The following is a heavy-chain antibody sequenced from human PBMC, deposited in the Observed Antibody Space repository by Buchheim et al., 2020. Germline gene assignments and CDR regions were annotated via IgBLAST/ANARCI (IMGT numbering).Heavy chain of an antibody. D-gene: IGHD2-2*01. CDR1: GFTFSSYG. V-gene: IGHV3-30*18. CDR2: ISYDGSNK. CDR3: AKDRLYCSSTSCYARDYYGMDV. J-gene: IGHJ6*02. Sequence: QVQLVESGGGVVQPGRSLRLPCAASGFTFSSYGMHWVRQAPGKGLEWVAVISYDGSNKYYADSVKGRFTISRDNSKNTLYLQMNSLRAEDMAVYYCAKDRLYCSSTSCYARDYYGMDVWGQGTT.